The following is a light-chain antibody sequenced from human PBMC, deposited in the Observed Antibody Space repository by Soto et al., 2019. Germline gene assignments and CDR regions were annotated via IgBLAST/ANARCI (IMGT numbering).Light chain of an antibody. V-gene: IGLV2-11*01. CDR3: RSYADPFLV. Sequence: QSALTQPRSVSGSPGQSVTISCTGTSSDVGGYNYVSWYQQHPGKAPKLMIFDVSKRPSGVPDRFSGSKSGNTASLTISGLQAEDEAAYYCRSYADPFLVFGGGTNLTVL. J-gene: IGLJ2*01. CDR1: SSDVGGYNY. CDR2: DVS.